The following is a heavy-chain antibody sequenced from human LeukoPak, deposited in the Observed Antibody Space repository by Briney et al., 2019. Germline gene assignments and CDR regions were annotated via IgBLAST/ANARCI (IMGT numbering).Heavy chain of an antibody. V-gene: IGHV4-38-2*02. CDR2: FYHGGST. CDR1: GYSISTGYY. Sequence: PSETLSLTCTVSGYSISTGYYWDWIRQPPGKGLEGIGTFYHGGSTYYNPSLKSRVTISVDTSKNQFSLNLTSVTAADTAVYYCARWYGSGSYETSYYFDYWGQGTLVTVSS. CDR3: ARWYGSGSYETSYYFDY. J-gene: IGHJ4*02. D-gene: IGHD3-10*01.